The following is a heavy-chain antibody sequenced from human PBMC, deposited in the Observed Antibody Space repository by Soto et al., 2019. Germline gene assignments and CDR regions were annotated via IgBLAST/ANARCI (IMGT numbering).Heavy chain of an antibody. CDR3: AKDTGYSSRRTLFDY. V-gene: IGHV3-9*01. CDR2: ISWNSGSI. Sequence: SLLRSCAASGFTFDDYAMHWVRQAPGKGLEWVSGISWNSGSIGYADSVKGRFTISRDNAKNSLYLQMNSLRAEDTALYYCAKDTGYSSRRTLFDYWGQGTPVTVSS. D-gene: IGHD6-13*01. J-gene: IGHJ4*02. CDR1: GFTFDDYA.